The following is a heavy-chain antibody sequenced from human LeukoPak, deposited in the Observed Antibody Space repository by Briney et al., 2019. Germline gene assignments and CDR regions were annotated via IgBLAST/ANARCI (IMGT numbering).Heavy chain of an antibody. V-gene: IGHV4-34*01. CDR3: ASGSYYASVGY. Sequence: SETLSLTCAVYGGSSSDYYWSWIRQPPGKELEWIGEINYSGSTYYNPSLRGRVTISVDTSKNQFSLKLSSVTAADTAVYYCASGSYYASVGYWGQGTLVTVSS. D-gene: IGHD3-10*01. CDR1: GGSSSDYY. J-gene: IGHJ4*02. CDR2: INYSGST.